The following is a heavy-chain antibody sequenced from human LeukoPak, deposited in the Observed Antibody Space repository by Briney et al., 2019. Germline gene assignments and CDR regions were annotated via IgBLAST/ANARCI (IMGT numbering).Heavy chain of an antibody. D-gene: IGHD3-10*01. CDR1: GYTFTSYG. V-gene: IGHV1-18*01. CDR3: ARANRRAFRELCLDY. J-gene: IGHJ4*02. CDR2: ISAYNGNT. Sequence: ASVKVSCKASGYTFTSYGISWVRQAPGQGLEWMGWISAYNGNTNYAQKLQGRVTMTTDTSTSTAYMELRSLRSDDTAVYYCARANRRAFRELCLDYWGQGTLVTVSS.